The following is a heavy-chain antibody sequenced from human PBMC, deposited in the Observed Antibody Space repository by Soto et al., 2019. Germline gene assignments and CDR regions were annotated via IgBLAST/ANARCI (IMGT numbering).Heavy chain of an antibody. D-gene: IGHD3-10*01. J-gene: IGHJ1*01. V-gene: IGHV4-34*01. CDR2: INHSGST. Sequence: SETLSLTCAVYGGSFSGYYWSWIRQPPGKGLEWIGEINHSGSTNYNPSLKSRVTISVDTSKNQFSLKLSSVTAADTAVDYCAREGLGDLKYFQQWGQGTLVTVSS. CDR1: GGSFSGYY. CDR3: AREGLGDLKYFQQ.